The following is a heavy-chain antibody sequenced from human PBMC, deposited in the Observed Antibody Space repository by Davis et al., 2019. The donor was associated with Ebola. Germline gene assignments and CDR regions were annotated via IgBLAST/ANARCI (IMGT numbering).Heavy chain of an antibody. Sequence: SVKVSCKASGFTFNNSAVQWVRQARGQRLEWVGWIVVASGSTHHGQKFQEGVTFTRDMSTSTVYMELSSLRSEDTAVYYCAYILTGYYDLRDWGQGTQVTVSS. CDR2: IVVASGST. J-gene: IGHJ4*02. CDR1: GFTFNNSA. D-gene: IGHD3-9*01. CDR3: AYILTGYYDLRD. V-gene: IGHV1-58*01.